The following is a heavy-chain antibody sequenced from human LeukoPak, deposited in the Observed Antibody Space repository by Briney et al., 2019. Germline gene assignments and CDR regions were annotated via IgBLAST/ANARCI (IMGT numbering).Heavy chain of an antibody. V-gene: IGHV1-8*01. J-gene: IGHJ6*02. CDR1: GYTFTSYD. Sequence: GASVKVSCKASGYTFTSYDINWVRQATGQGLEWMGWMNPNSGNTGYAQKFQGRVTMTRNTSISTAYMELSSLRSEDTAVYYCAKRYSYGYYSLGYYGMDVWGQGTTVTVSS. D-gene: IGHD5-18*01. CDR3: AKRYSYGYYSLGYYGMDV. CDR2: MNPNSGNT.